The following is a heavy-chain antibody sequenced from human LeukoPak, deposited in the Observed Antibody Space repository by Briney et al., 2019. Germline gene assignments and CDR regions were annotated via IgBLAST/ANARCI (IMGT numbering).Heavy chain of an antibody. CDR3: AKEESGYDSRYYGMDV. D-gene: IGHD5-12*01. Sequence: SGGSLRLSCAASGFTFSSYGMHWVCQAPGKGLEWVAVISYDGSNKYYADSVKGRFTISRDNSKNTLYLQMNSLRAEDTAVYYCAKEESGYDSRYYGMDVWGQGTTVTVSS. CDR2: ISYDGSNK. V-gene: IGHV3-30*18. J-gene: IGHJ6*02. CDR1: GFTFSSYG.